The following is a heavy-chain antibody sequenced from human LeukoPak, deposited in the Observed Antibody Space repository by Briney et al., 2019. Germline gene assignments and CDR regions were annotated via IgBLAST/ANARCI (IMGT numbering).Heavy chain of an antibody. J-gene: IGHJ4*02. Sequence: PGGSLRLSCAASGFTVSSNYMSWVRQAPGKGLEWVSVIYSGGSTYYADSVKGRFTISRDNSKNTLYLQMNSLRAEDTAVYYCARVGGSSSWYPSASFWGQGTLVTVSS. D-gene: IGHD6-13*01. CDR3: ARVGGSSSWYPSASF. V-gene: IGHV3-53*01. CDR1: GFTVSSNY. CDR2: IYSGGST.